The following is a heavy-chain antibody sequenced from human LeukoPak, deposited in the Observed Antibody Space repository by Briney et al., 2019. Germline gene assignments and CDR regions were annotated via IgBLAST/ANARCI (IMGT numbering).Heavy chain of an antibody. D-gene: IGHD1-26*01. CDR1: GFTISGYW. J-gene: IGHJ4*02. CDR2: ISYDGSNK. V-gene: IGHV3-30*18. CDR3: AKDILRATTAFGY. Sequence: GGSLRLSCAASGFTISGYWMSWVRQAPGKGLEWVAVISYDGSNKYYADSVKGRFTISRDNSKNTLYLQMNSLRAEDTAVYYCAKDILRATTAFGYWGQGTLVTVSS.